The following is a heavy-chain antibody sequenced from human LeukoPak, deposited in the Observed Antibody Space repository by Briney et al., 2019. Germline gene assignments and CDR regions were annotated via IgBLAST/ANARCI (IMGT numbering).Heavy chain of an antibody. Sequence: ASVKVSCKASGYTFTSFGIGWLRQAPGQGLEWMGWTSAYNGNTDYAQQLQDRVTMTTDTSTNTAYMELRSLKSDDTAVYYCARVGQYCSSASCFDYWGQGTLVTVSS. CDR3: ARVGQYCSSASCFDY. D-gene: IGHD2-2*01. CDR2: TSAYNGNT. V-gene: IGHV1-18*01. J-gene: IGHJ4*02. CDR1: GYTFTSFG.